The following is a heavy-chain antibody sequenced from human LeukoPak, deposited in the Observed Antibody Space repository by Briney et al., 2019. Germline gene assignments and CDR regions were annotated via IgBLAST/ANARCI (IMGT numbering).Heavy chain of an antibody. CDR3: ARVGSRADRWFSVLPHFDY. D-gene: IGHD4-23*01. J-gene: IGHJ4*02. CDR1: GGSISSSSYY. Sequence: SETLSLTCTVSGGSISSSSYYWGWIRQPPGKGLEWIGSIYYSGSTYYNPSLKSRVTISVDTSKNQFSLKLSSVTAADTAVYYCARVGSRADRWFSVLPHFDYWGQGTLVTVSS. CDR2: IYYSGST. V-gene: IGHV4-39*07.